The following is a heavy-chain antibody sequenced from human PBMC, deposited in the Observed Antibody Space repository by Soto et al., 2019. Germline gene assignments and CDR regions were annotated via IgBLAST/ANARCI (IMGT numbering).Heavy chain of an antibody. J-gene: IGHJ6*02. V-gene: IGHV3-11*01. CDR3: ARTVVPAAIIFYYYGMDV. D-gene: IGHD2-2*01. CDR1: GFTFSDYY. CDR2: ISSSGSTI. Sequence: GGSLRLSCGASGFTFSDYYMSWIRQAPGKGLEWVSYISSSGSTIYYADSVKGRFTISRDNAKNSLYLQMNSLRAEDTAVYYCARTVVPAAIIFYYYGMDVWGQGTTVTVSS.